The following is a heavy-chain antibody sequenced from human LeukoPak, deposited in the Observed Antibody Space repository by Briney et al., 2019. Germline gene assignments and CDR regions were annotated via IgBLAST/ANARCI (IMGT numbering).Heavy chain of an antibody. CDR2: IYYSWST. D-gene: IGHD6-25*01. CDR3: ARAAERDPRLYFDY. Sequence: SETLSLTCTVSGGSISSYYWCWIRHPPRKGQEWIGYIYYSWSTNYNPTLKSRVTISIYTPKNHFSLKLSSVTAADTAVYYCARAAERDPRLYFDYWGQGTLVTVSS. CDR1: GGSISSYY. V-gene: IGHV4-59*01. J-gene: IGHJ4*02.